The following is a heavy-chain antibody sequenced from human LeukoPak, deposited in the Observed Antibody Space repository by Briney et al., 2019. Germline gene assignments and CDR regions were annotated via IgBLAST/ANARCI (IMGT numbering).Heavy chain of an antibody. CDR1: GGSISSSNW. V-gene: IGHV4-4*02. D-gene: IGHD2-15*01. J-gene: IGHJ4*02. Sequence: SETLSLTCAVSGGSISSSNWWSWVRQPPGKGLEWIGEIYHSGSTYYNPSLKSRVTISVDTSKNQFSLKLSSVTAADTAVYYCARDLGYCSGGSCYFDYWGQGTLVTVSS. CDR3: ARDLGYCSGGSCYFDY. CDR2: IYHSGST.